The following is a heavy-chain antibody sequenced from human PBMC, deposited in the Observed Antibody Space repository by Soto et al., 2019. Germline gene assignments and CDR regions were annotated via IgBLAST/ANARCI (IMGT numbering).Heavy chain of an antibody. Sequence: ASVKVSCQASGYSFTDYHIHWVRQAPGQGLEWLGRINPKSGGTSTAQKFQGWVTMTTDTSISTASMELTRLTSDDTAIYYCARGDSTDCSNGVCSFFYNHDMDVWGQGTTVTVSS. D-gene: IGHD2-8*01. CDR2: INPKSGGT. J-gene: IGHJ6*02. V-gene: IGHV1-2*04. CDR1: GYSFTDYH. CDR3: ARGDSTDCSNGVCSFFYNHDMDV.